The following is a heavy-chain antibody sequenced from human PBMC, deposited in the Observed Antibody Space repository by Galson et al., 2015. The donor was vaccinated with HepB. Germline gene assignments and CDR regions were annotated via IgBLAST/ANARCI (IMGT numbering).Heavy chain of an antibody. V-gene: IGHV1-18*04. CDR2: INTYNDNT. CDR1: GYTFTTYG. J-gene: IGHJ5*02. D-gene: IGHD6-13*01. CDR3: ARLFMGSTWYWFDP. Sequence: SVKVSCKASGYTFTTYGISWVRQAPGQGLEWMGWINTYNDNTDYAQKFQGRVTMTTDTSTNTVYMDLRSLRSGDTAIYYCARLFMGSTWYWFDPWGQGTLVTVSS.